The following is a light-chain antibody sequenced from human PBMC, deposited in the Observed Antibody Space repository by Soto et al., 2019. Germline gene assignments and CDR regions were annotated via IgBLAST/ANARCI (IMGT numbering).Light chain of an antibody. CDR1: LGIGKF. J-gene: IGKJ1*01. V-gene: IGKV1-27*01. CDR3: QKYNSFPLT. CDR2: GAS. Sequence: NQMTQSPSSLSASVGDSVTITCRASLGIGKFLAWYQQRPGKVPKLLIYGASTLQSGVPSRFSGRGSVRDFTLTISSLQPDDVAPSYCQKYNSFPLTFGQVTKVELK.